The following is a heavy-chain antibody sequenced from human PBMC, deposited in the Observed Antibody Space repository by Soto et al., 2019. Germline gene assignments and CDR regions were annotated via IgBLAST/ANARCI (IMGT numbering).Heavy chain of an antibody. D-gene: IGHD5-18*01. CDR3: ARGAFVDTAVVLPPHSGLDV. CDR1: GFTFSHYA. Sequence: QVQLVESGGGVVQPGRSLGLSCAASGFTFSHYAMQWVRQAQGKGLEWLSVISYDGSNTYYADSVKGRFTISKYNFKNILYLQMNSLRPEDTAVYYCARGAFVDTAVVLPPHSGLDVWGQGTTVTVSS. J-gene: IGHJ6*02. CDR2: ISYDGSNT. V-gene: IGHV3-30-3*01.